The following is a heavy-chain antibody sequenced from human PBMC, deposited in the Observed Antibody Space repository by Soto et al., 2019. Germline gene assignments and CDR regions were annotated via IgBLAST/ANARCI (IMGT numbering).Heavy chain of an antibody. V-gene: IGHV4-59*01. Sequence: SETLSLTCTVSGGSISNYYWSWIRQPPGKGLEWIGYIYYSGSINYNPSLKSRVTISVDTSKNQFSLKLNSVTAADTAVYYCARDFRSCRGGNCYSVDAFEIWGQGTMVTVSS. D-gene: IGHD2-15*01. J-gene: IGHJ3*02. CDR2: IYYSGSI. CDR1: GGSISNYY. CDR3: ARDFRSCRGGNCYSVDAFEI.